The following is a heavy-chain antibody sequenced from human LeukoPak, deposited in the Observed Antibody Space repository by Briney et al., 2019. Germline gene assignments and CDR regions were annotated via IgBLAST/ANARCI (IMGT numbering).Heavy chain of an antibody. Sequence: GESLRLSCVASGFTFITYCMHWVRQAPGKGLEWVAFIRHDGSSKYYADSVKGRFTISRDSSKDTLYLKMNSLRTEDTAVYYCAKDRLEGFGSARYYFDSWGQGSLVTVSS. V-gene: IGHV3-30*02. CDR3: AKDRLEGFGSARYYFDS. J-gene: IGHJ4*02. CDR2: IRHDGSSK. D-gene: IGHD5-18*01. CDR1: GFTFITYC.